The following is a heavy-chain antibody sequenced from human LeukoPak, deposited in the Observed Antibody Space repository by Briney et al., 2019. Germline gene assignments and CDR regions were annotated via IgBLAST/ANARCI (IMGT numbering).Heavy chain of an antibody. Sequence: QPGGSLRLSCAASGFTFSSYGMHWVRQAPGKGLEWVAVISYDGSNKYYADSVKGRFTISRDNSKNTLYLQMNSLRAEDTAVYYCARDLSATARAYDYWGQGTLVTVSS. CDR1: GFTFSSYG. V-gene: IGHV3-30*03. D-gene: IGHD1-26*01. CDR3: ARDLSATARAYDY. CDR2: ISYDGSNK. J-gene: IGHJ4*02.